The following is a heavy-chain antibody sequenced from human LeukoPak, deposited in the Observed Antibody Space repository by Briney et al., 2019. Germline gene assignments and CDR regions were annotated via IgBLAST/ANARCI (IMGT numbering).Heavy chain of an antibody. CDR3: ARGGFTAMVIDY. D-gene: IGHD5-18*01. Sequence: PSETLSLTCTVSGGSISSYYWSWIRQPPGKGLEWIGYIYYSGSTNYNPSLKSRVTISVDTSKNQFSLKLSSVTAADTAVYYCARGGFTAMVIDYWGQGTLVTVSS. J-gene: IGHJ4*02. CDR2: IYYSGST. V-gene: IGHV4-59*12. CDR1: GGSISSYY.